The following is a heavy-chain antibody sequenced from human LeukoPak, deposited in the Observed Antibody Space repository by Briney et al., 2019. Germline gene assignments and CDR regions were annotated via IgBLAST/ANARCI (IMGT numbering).Heavy chain of an antibody. CDR3: ARRRYYDGSGYLG. D-gene: IGHD3-22*01. J-gene: IGHJ1*01. CDR2: IYYSGRT. V-gene: IGHV4-39*01. CDR1: GDSVSRSDSY. Sequence: SETLSLTCSVSGDSVSRSDSYWDWIRQPPGKGLEWIGTIYYSGRTYYSPSLKSRVTMSADPSNNQFSLNLRSVTAADTALYYCARRRYYDGSGYLGWGQGTLLSVSS.